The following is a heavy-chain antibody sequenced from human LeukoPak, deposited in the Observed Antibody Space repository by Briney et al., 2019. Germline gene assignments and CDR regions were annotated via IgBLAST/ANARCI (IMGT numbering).Heavy chain of an antibody. CDR3: ARAYYDSSGYYSSYFDY. CDR2: INHSGST. Sequence: SETLSPACAVYGGSFSGYYCSWIRQPPGKGLEWIGEINHSGSTNYNPSLKSRVTISVDTSKNQSSLKLSSVTAADTAVYYCARAYYDSSGYYSSYFDYWGQGTLVTVSS. CDR1: GGSFSGYY. D-gene: IGHD3-22*01. V-gene: IGHV4-34*01. J-gene: IGHJ4*02.